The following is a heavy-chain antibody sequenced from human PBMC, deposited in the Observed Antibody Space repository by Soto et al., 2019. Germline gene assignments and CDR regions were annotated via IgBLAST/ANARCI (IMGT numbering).Heavy chain of an antibody. J-gene: IGHJ6*02. CDR3: ARRMEQLVVSYYYYYGLDV. D-gene: IGHD6-6*01. CDR2: IIPIFGTA. V-gene: IGHV1-69*12. Sequence: QVQLVQSGAEVKKPGSSVKVSCKASGGTFSSYAISWVGQAPGQGLEWMGGIIPIFGTANYAQKFQGRVTITADESTSTAYMELSSLRSEDTAMYYCARRMEQLVVSYYYYYGLDVSGQGTTVTVSS. CDR1: GGTFSSYA.